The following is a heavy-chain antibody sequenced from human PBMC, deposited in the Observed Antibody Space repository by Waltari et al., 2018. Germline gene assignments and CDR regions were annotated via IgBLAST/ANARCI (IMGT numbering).Heavy chain of an antibody. D-gene: IGHD6-6*01. CDR1: GYTFTSYY. CDR3: ARGAAGGSSSSGDGLTTRFFFYMDV. V-gene: IGHV1-46*01. CDR2: INPSGGST. J-gene: IGHJ6*03. Sequence: QVQLVQSGAEVKKPGASVKVSCKASGYTFTSYYMHWVRQAPGQGLEWMGIINPSGGSTSYAQKFQGRVTMTRDTSTSTVYMELSSLRSEDTAVYYCARGAAGGSSSSGDGLTTRFFFYMDVWGKGTTVTVSS.